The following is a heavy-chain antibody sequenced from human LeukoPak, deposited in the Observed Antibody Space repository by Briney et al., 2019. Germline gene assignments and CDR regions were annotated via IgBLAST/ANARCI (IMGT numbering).Heavy chain of an antibody. CDR3: ARELVGFGDYYGMDV. J-gene: IGHJ6*02. CDR1: GGTFSSYA. D-gene: IGHD3-10*01. V-gene: IGHV1-69*13. CDR2: IIPIFGTA. Sequence: SVKVSCKASGGTFSSYAISWVRQAPGQGLEWMGGIIPIFGTANYAQKFQGRVTITADESTSTAYMELSSLRSEDTAVYYCARELVGFGDYYGMDVWGQGTTVTVSS.